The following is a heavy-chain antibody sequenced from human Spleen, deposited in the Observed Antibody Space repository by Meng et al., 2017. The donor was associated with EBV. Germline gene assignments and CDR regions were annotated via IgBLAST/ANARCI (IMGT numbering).Heavy chain of an antibody. CDR3: ARPFPSWQSPRLDPFGA. J-gene: IGHJ5*02. CDR1: GDSISSFYS. V-gene: IGHV4-39*01. Sequence: QPQPRESGPGQGNPSAALSFTCTVSGDSISSFYSWGWIRQPPGRGLEWIGSVHYTGSTYYSPSLKSRVTVSVDTSKNQFSLRLTSVTAADTAVYYCARPFPSWQSPRLDPFGAWGQGTLVTVSS. CDR2: VHYTGST. D-gene: IGHD6-19*01.